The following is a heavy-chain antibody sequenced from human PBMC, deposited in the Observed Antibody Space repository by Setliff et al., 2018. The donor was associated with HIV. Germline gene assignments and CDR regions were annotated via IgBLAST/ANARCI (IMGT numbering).Heavy chain of an antibody. CDR3: ARHHSSAPLRRWDNYYYIDV. CDR1: GGSISSSSYY. J-gene: IGHJ6*03. Sequence: SETLSLTCTVSGGSISSSSYYWGWVRQPPGKGLEWVGSIYYSGSTYYNPSLRSRVTISVDTSKNQFSLKLTSVTAADTAVYYCARHHSSAPLRRWDNYYYIDVLGKGTTVTVFS. CDR2: IYYSGST. D-gene: IGHD6-19*01. V-gene: IGHV4-39*01.